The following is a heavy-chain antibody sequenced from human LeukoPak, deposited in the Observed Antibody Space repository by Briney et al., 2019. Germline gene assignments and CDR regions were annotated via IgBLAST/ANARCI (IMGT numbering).Heavy chain of an antibody. V-gene: IGHV1-2*02. CDR2: INPNSGGT. Sequence: ASVKVSCKASGYTFTGYYMHWVRQAPGQGLEWMGWINPNSGGTNYAQKFQGRVTMTRDTSISTAYMELSRLRSDDTAVYYCARVEYSSSSCFDYWGQGILVTVSS. J-gene: IGHJ4*02. D-gene: IGHD6-6*01. CDR1: GYTFTGYY. CDR3: ARVEYSSSSCFDY.